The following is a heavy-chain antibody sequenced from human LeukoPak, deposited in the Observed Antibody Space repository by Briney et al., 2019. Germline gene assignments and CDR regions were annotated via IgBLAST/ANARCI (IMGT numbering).Heavy chain of an antibody. D-gene: IGHD3-16*02. CDR3: ARVTYDYVWGSYRPDYGMDV. CDR2: IYHSGST. CDR1: GGSISSGGYS. V-gene: IGHV4-30-2*01. Sequence: SQTLSLTCAVSGGSISSGGYSWSWIRQPPGKGLEWIGYIYHSGSTYYNPSLKSRVTISVDRSKNQFSLKLSSVIAADTAVYYCARVTYDYVWGSYRPDYGMDVWGQGTTVTVSS. J-gene: IGHJ6*02.